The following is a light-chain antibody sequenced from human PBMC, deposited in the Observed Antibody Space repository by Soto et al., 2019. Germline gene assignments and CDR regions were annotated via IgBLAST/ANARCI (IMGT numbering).Light chain of an antibody. J-gene: IGKJ4*02. CDR3: QRHYCYAEA. CDR2: KAS. Sequence: MTQTPPTLAGYGESGDTVTCRASQTISSWLAWYQQKPGKAPKLLIYKASTLKSGVPSRFRCSGSGTEFTLTISCLQPYEFATYFCQRHYCYAEAFGGGTKVDI. CDR1: QTISSW. V-gene: IGKV1-5*03.